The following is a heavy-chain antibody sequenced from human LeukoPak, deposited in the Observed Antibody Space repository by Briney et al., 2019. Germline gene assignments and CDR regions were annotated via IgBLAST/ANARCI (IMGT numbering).Heavy chain of an antibody. J-gene: IGHJ5*02. CDR2: ILYWGNT. Sequence: ETLSLTSILSRGSLRSYYWSSIRPPPGEGLEWMGYILYWGNTKYNPSLKSRVTISVDTSKNQFSLKMSSVTAADTAEYYCARGSVFGDWFDPWGKGTLVTVSS. CDR1: RGSLRSYY. V-gene: IGHV4-59*01. D-gene: IGHD3-16*01. CDR3: ARGSVFGDWFDP.